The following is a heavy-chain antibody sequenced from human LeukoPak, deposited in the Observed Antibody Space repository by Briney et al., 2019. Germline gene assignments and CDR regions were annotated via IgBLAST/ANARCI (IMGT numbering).Heavy chain of an antibody. D-gene: IGHD6-13*01. V-gene: IGHV3-23*01. J-gene: IGHJ4*02. CDR2: ISGSGGST. CDR1: GFTFSSYA. CDR3: AKPAPGYSSSWYFGFGY. Sequence: GGSLRLSCAASGFTFSSYAMSWVRQAPGKGLEWVSTISGSGGSTSYADSVKGRFTISRDNSKNTLYLQMNSLRAEDTAVYYCAKPAPGYSSSWYFGFGYWGQGTLATVSS.